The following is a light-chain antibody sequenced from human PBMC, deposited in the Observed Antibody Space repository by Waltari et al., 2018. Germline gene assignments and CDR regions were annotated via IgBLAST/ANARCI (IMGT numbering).Light chain of an antibody. CDR3: ASWDDSLTGSWV. V-gene: IGLV1-44*01. J-gene: IGLJ3*02. CDR1: TSNIGSNA. CDR2: NNN. Sequence: QSVVTPPPSVSGTPGQRVTIACSGSTSNIGSNAVNCYQPLPGTAPKLLIYNNNQRPSGVPDRFSGSKSGSSASLAISGLQSEDEGDYYCASWDDSLTGSWVFGGGTKLTVL.